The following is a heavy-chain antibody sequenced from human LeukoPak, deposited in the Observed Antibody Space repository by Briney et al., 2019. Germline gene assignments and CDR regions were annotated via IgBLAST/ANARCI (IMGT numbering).Heavy chain of an antibody. V-gene: IGHV4-4*02. Sequence: RASETLSLTCAVSGGSISSSNWWSWVRQPPGKGLEWIGEIYHSGSTNYNPSLKSRVIISVDKSKNQFSLKLSSVTAADTAVYYCARGIAVAGNYFDYWGQGTLVTVSS. CDR2: IYHSGST. D-gene: IGHD6-19*01. CDR1: GGSISSSNW. J-gene: IGHJ4*02. CDR3: ARGIAVAGNYFDY.